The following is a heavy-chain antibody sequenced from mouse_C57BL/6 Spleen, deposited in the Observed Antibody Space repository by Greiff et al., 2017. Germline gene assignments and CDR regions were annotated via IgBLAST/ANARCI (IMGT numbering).Heavy chain of an antibody. CDR2: INPSSGYT. V-gene: IGHV1-4*01. J-gene: IGHJ1*03. CDR3: ARSGDYYGSSPYWYFDV. CDR1: GYTFTSYT. D-gene: IGHD1-1*01. Sequence: QVHVKQSGAELARPGASVKMSCKASGYTFTSYTMHWVKQRPGQGLEWIGYINPSSGYTKYNQKFKDKATLTADKSSSTAYMQLSSLTSEDSAVYYCARSGDYYGSSPYWYFDVWGTGTTVTVSS.